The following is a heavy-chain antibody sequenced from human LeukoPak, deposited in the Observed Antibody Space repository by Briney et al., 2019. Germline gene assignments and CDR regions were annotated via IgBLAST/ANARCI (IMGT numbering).Heavy chain of an antibody. CDR1: GLAFSTYG. V-gene: IGHV3-23*01. CDR2: IVSSGHDT. CDR3: AKPGYMTSGWFDS. D-gene: IGHD2-2*01. Sequence: GGSLRLSCAASGLAFSTYGMSWVRQAPGKGLEWVSTIVSSGHDTYYSDSVRGRFTISRDNSNNRMYLQMSSLRAEDTAVYYCAKPGYMTSGWFDSWGQGSLVLVSS. J-gene: IGHJ5*01.